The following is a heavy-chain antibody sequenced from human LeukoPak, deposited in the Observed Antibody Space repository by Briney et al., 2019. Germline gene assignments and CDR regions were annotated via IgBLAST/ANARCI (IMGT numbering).Heavy chain of an antibody. CDR1: GFTFSRYT. Sequence: GGSLRLSCAASGFTFSRYTMSWVRQAPGKGLEWVSAMDGRVGGTYYTDSVKGRFTMSRDISKSTLYLQSNSLRAEDTAIYYCAKHRGLVRGDEVGFDYWGRGTLVTVSS. CDR2: MDGRVGGT. CDR3: AKHRGLVRGDEVGFDY. J-gene: IGHJ4*02. V-gene: IGHV3-23*01. D-gene: IGHD3-10*01.